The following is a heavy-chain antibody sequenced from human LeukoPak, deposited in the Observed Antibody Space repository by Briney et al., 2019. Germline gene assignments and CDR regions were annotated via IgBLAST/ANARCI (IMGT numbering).Heavy chain of an antibody. CDR3: ARGSSSSWGYFDY. V-gene: IGHV3-53*01. D-gene: IGHD6-6*01. CDR2: IYGGGTI. CDR1: GFTVSSNY. Sequence: PGGSLRLSCAASGFTVSSNYMSWVRQAPGKGLEWVSVIYGGGTIYYADSVKGRFTISRDNSKNTLYLQMNSLRAEDTAVYYCARGSSSSWGYFDYWGQGTLVTVSS. J-gene: IGHJ4*02.